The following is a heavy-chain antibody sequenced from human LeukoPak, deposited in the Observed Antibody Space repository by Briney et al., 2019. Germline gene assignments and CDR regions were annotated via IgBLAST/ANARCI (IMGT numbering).Heavy chain of an antibody. CDR3: ARRRVGATEVYYFDY. D-gene: IGHD1-26*01. J-gene: IGHJ4*02. CDR2: IIPIFGTA. Sequence: ASVKVSCKASGGTFSRYAISWVRQAPGQGLEWMGGIIPIFGTANYAQKFQGRVTITTDESTSTAYMELSSLRSEDTAVYYCARRRVGATEVYYFDYWGQGTLVTVSS. CDR1: GGTFSRYA. V-gene: IGHV1-69*05.